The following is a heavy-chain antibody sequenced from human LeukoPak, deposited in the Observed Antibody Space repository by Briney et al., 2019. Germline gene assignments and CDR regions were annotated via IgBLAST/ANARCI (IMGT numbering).Heavy chain of an antibody. Sequence: GRSLRLSCAASGFTFSSYGMHWVRQAPGKGLEWVAVIWYDGSNKYYADSVKGRFTISRDNSKNTLYLQMNSLRAEDTAVYYCAKDRGSSAIDYWGQGTLVTVSS. CDR1: GFTFSSYG. CDR3: AKDRGSSAIDY. D-gene: IGHD6-6*01. V-gene: IGHV3-33*06. J-gene: IGHJ4*02. CDR2: IWYDGSNK.